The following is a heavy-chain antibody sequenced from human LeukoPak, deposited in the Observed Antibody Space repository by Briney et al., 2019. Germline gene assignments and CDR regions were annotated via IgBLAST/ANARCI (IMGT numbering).Heavy chain of an antibody. CDR1: GFTFSNAW. Sequence: GGSLRLSCAASGFTFSNAWMSWVRQAPGKGLEWVGRIKSKTDGGTTDYAAPVKGRFTIPRDNAKNSLYLQMNSLRAEDTAVYYCATYSSSNGREFQYWGQGTLVTVSS. J-gene: IGHJ1*01. CDR3: ATYSSSNGREFQY. V-gene: IGHV3-15*01. CDR2: IKSKTDGGTT. D-gene: IGHD2-2*01.